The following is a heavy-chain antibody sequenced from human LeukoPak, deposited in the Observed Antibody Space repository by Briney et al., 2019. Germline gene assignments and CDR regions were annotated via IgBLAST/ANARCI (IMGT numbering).Heavy chain of an antibody. Sequence: VASVKVSCKASGYTFTSYGITWVRQAPGQGLEWMGWISTYTGNTDYAQKVQGRVTMTTDTSTSTAYMELRSLRSDDTAVYYCARELRPRVGAIMPFDYWGQGTLVTVSS. J-gene: IGHJ4*02. CDR3: ARELRPRVGAIMPFDY. V-gene: IGHV1-18*01. CDR2: ISTYTGNT. D-gene: IGHD1-26*01. CDR1: GYTFTSYG.